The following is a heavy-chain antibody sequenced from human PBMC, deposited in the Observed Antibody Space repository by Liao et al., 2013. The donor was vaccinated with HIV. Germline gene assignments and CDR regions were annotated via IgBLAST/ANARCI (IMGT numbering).Heavy chain of an antibody. Sequence: QVQLQESGPGLVKPSETLSLTCTVSGGSINSHHWSWIRQSPGKGLEWIGNVYYNGGTNYNPSLKTRVTISVDTSKNQFSLNLISVTAADTAVYYCARDRGGIDFWGQGTLVTVSS. V-gene: IGHV4-59*11. CDR1: GGSINSHH. J-gene: IGHJ4*02. CDR3: ARDRGGIDF. D-gene: IGHD3-16*01. CDR2: VYYNGGT.